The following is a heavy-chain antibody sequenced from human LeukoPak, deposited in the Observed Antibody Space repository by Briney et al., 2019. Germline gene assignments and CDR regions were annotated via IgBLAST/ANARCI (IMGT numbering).Heavy chain of an antibody. CDR2: IYYSGST. Sequence: SQTLSLTCTVSGGSISSGDYDWSWIRQPPGKGLEWIGYIYYSGSTYYNPSLKSRVTISVDTSKNQFSLKLSSVTAADTAVYYCAREGRWPQFYWFDPWGQRTLVTVSS. J-gene: IGHJ5*02. CDR1: GGSISSGDYD. V-gene: IGHV4-30-4*08. CDR3: AREGRWPQFYWFDP. D-gene: IGHD5-24*01.